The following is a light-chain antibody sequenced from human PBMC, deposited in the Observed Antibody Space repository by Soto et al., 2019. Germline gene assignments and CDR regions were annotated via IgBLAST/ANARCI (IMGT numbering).Light chain of an antibody. Sequence: EVVLTQSSATLSVSPGETATLSCRASQSIRSYLAWYQQKAGQAPRLLIYGASMRATGVPTRFSGSGSGTEFTLTISSLQSEDFALYYCQHYNNWPPDYTFGQGTKVDIK. CDR2: GAS. J-gene: IGKJ2*01. CDR1: QSIRSY. CDR3: QHYNNWPPDYT. V-gene: IGKV3-15*01.